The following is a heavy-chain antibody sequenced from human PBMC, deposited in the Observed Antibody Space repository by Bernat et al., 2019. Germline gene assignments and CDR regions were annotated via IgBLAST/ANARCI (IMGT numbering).Heavy chain of an antibody. D-gene: IGHD1-26*01. Sequence: QLQLQESGPGLVKPSETLSLTCTVSGGSISSSSYYWGWIRQPPGKGLEWIGSIYYSGSTYYNPSLKSRVTISVDTSKNQFSLKLSSVTAADTAVYYCAKAGGWELPDAFDIWGQGTMVTVSS. V-gene: IGHV4-39*01. CDR3: AKAGGWELPDAFDI. CDR1: GGSISSSSYY. J-gene: IGHJ3*02. CDR2: IYYSGST.